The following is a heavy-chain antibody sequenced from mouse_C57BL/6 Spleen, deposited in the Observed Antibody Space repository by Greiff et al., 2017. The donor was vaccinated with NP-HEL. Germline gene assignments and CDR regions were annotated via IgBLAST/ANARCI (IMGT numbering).Heavy chain of an antibody. Sequence: VKLVESGPELVKPGASVKLSCKASGYTFTSYDINWVKQRPGQGLEWIGWIYPRDGSTKYNEKFKGKATLTVDTSSSTAYMELHSLTSEDSAVYFCARLTTVVATPWFAYWGQGTLVTVSA. CDR2: IYPRDGST. J-gene: IGHJ3*01. CDR3: ARLTTVVATPWFAY. CDR1: GYTFTSYD. V-gene: IGHV1-85*01. D-gene: IGHD1-1*01.